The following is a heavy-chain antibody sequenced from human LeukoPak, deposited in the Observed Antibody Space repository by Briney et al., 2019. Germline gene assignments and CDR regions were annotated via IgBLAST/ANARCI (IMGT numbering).Heavy chain of an antibody. CDR2: VSYDGGNK. J-gene: IGHJ6*02. CDR3: ARDLTLLWFGGDYYGMDV. D-gene: IGHD3-10*01. Sequence: GRSLRLSCAASGFTFSSYAMHWVRQAPGKGLEWVAVVSYDGGNKSYADSVQGRFTISRDKSQNTLYLQMNSLRAEDTAVYYCARDLTLLWFGGDYYGMDVWGQGTTVTVSS. V-gene: IGHV3-30*04. CDR1: GFTFSSYA.